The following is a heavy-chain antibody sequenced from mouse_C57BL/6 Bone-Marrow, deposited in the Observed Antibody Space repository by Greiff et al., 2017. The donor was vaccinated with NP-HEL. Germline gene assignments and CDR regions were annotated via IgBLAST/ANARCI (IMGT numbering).Heavy chain of an antibody. J-gene: IGHJ1*03. Sequence: QVQLKQSGPELVKPGASVKISCKASGYAFSSSWMNWVKQRPGKGLEWIGRIYPGDGDTNYNGKFKGKATLTADKSSSTAYMQLSSLTSEDSAVYFCARRWVVAPSYWYFDVWGTGTTVTVSS. CDR1: GYAFSSSW. V-gene: IGHV1-82*01. CDR2: IYPGDGDT. D-gene: IGHD1-1*01. CDR3: ARRWVVAPSYWYFDV.